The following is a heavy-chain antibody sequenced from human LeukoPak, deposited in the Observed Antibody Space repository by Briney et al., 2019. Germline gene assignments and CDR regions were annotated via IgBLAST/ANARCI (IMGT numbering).Heavy chain of an antibody. Sequence: ASVKVSCKASGYTFTSYGISWVRQAPGQGLEWMGWISAYNGNTNYAQKVQGRITMTTDRSTSTAYMELRSLRPDDTAVYYCARDNLGFDYWGQGTLVTVSS. V-gene: IGHV1-18*01. D-gene: IGHD7-27*01. J-gene: IGHJ4*02. CDR2: ISAYNGNT. CDR1: GYTFTSYG. CDR3: ARDNLGFDY.